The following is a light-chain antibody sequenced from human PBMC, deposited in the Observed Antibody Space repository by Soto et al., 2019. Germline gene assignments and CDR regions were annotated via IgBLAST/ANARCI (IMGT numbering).Light chain of an antibody. J-gene: IGLJ2*01. V-gene: IGLV2-14*01. CDR2: EVT. CDR1: SSDVGGYNF. Sequence: QSALTQPASVSGSPGQSITISCTGTSSDVGGYNFVSWYQQHPGKAPKLMIYEVTNRPSGVSNRFSGSKSGNTASLTISGLQAEDEADYYWTSCTSSSTLVFGGGTKLTVL. CDR3: TSCTSSSTLV.